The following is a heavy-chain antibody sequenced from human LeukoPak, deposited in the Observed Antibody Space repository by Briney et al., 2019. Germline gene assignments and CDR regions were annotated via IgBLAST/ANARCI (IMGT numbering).Heavy chain of an antibody. CDR1: GFTFSDYY. CDR3: AKEVYSGYDSIDY. D-gene: IGHD5-12*01. Sequence: GGSLRLSCAASGFTFSDYYMSWIRQAPGKGLEWLSYISSSGSTIYYADSVKGRFTISRDNSKNTLYLQMNSLRAEDTAVYYCAKEVYSGYDSIDYWGQGTLVTVSS. J-gene: IGHJ4*02. V-gene: IGHV3-11*04. CDR2: ISSSGSTI.